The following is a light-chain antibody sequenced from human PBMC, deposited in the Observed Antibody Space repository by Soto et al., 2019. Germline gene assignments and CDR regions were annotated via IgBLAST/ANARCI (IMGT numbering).Light chain of an antibody. CDR3: AAWDDSLNALV. Sequence: QSVLTQPPSASGTPGQRVTISCSGSSSNIGSNTVNWYQQLPGTAPKLLIYSNNQQPSGVPDRFSGSKSGTSASLAISGLQSEDEADYYCAAWDDSLNALVFGGGTKLTVL. V-gene: IGLV1-44*01. J-gene: IGLJ2*01. CDR1: SSNIGSNT. CDR2: SNN.